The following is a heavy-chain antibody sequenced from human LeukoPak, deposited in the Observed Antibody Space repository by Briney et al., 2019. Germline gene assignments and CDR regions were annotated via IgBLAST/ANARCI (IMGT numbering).Heavy chain of an antibody. D-gene: IGHD1-26*01. Sequence: SGGSLRLSCAASGFTFSNYRMNWVRQAPGKGLEWVSYISTGSGTIYYADSVKGRFTISRDNVKNSLYLQMNTLRAEDTAVYYCASSSGSYYYFDYWGQGTLVTVSS. CDR3: ASSSGSYYYFDY. CDR2: ISTGSGTI. V-gene: IGHV3-48*01. CDR1: GFTFSNYR. J-gene: IGHJ4*02.